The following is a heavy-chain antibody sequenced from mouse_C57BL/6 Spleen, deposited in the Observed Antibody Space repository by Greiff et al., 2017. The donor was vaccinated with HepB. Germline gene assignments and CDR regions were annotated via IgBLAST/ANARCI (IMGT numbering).Heavy chain of an antibody. D-gene: IGHD2-12*01. CDR1: GYAFTNYL. CDR3: ARYEGYAMDY. Sequence: QVQLKQSGAELVRPGTSVKVSCKASGYAFTNYLIEWVKQRPGQGLEWIGAINPGSGGTNYNEKFKGKATLTADKSSSTAYMQLSSLTSEDSAVYFCARYEGYAMDYWGQGTSVTVSS. CDR2: INPGSGGT. V-gene: IGHV1-54*01. J-gene: IGHJ4*01.